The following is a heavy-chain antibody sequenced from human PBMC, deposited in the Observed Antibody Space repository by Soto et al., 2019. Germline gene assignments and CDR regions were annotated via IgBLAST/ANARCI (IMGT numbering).Heavy chain of an antibody. Sequence: ASVKVSCKASGGTFSSYAISWVRQAPGQGLELMGGIIPIFGTANYAQKFQGRVTITADESTSTAYMELSSLRSEDTAVYYCARADGWYHDSSGYYYPFDYWGQGTLVTVS. D-gene: IGHD3-22*01. CDR3: ARADGWYHDSSGYYYPFDY. V-gene: IGHV1-69*13. CDR2: IIPIFGTA. J-gene: IGHJ4*02. CDR1: GGTFSSYA.